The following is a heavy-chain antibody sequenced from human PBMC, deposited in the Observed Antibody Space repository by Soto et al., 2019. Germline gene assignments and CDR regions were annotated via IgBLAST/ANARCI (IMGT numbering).Heavy chain of an antibody. J-gene: IGHJ6*02. Sequence: QVQLVESGGGVVQPGRSLRLSCAASGFTFSSYAMHWVRQAPGKGLEWVAVISYDGSNKYYADSVKGRFTISRDNSKNTLYLQMNSLRAEDTAVYYCARDREVLWFGELPRLSMDVWGQGTTVTVSS. CDR2: ISYDGSNK. V-gene: IGHV3-30-3*01. CDR1: GFTFSSYA. CDR3: ARDREVLWFGELPRLSMDV. D-gene: IGHD3-10*01.